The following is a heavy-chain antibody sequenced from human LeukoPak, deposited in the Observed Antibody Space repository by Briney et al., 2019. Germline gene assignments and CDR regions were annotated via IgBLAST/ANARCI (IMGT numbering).Heavy chain of an antibody. V-gene: IGHV1-69*05. CDR3: ARAGSNYDYYFDY. CDR2: IIPIFGAA. J-gene: IGHJ4*02. CDR1: GGTFSSYA. Sequence: GASVKVSCKASGGTFSSYAISWVRQAPGQGLEWMGGIIPIFGAANYAQKFQGRVTITTDESTSTAYMELSSLRSEDTAVYYCARAGSNYDYYFDYWGQGTLVTVSS. D-gene: IGHD3-22*01.